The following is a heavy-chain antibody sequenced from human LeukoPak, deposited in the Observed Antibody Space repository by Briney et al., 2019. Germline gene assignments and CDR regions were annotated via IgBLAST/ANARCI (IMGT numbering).Heavy chain of an antibody. CDR1: GFTFSTYS. D-gene: IGHD5-12*01. J-gene: IGHJ4*02. Sequence: GGSLRLSCAASGFTFSTYSMNWVRQAPGKGLEWISYITSSSSAIYYTDSVEGRFTVSRDKAKNSLYLQMNSLRAEDTAVYYCARDNRGYDYWGQGTLVTVSS. CDR3: ARDNRGYDY. CDR2: ITSSSSAI. V-gene: IGHV3-48*01.